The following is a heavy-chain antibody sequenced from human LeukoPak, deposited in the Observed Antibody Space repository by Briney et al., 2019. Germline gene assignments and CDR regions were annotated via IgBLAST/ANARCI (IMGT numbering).Heavy chain of an antibody. Sequence: SETLSLTCTVSGYSISSGYYWGWIRQPPGKGLEWIGSIYHSGSTYYNPSLKSRVTISVDTSKNQFSLKLSSVTAADTAVYYCARSSLAAPPDYWGQGTLVTVSS. J-gene: IGHJ4*02. CDR3: ARSSLAAPPDY. V-gene: IGHV4-38-2*02. CDR1: GYSISSGYY. D-gene: IGHD6-6*01. CDR2: IYHSGST.